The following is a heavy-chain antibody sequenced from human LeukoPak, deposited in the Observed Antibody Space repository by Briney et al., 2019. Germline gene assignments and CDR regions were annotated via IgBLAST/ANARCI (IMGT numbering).Heavy chain of an antibody. D-gene: IGHD5-12*01. J-gene: IGHJ4*02. CDR3: AREDIVATTGWEYFDY. V-gene: IGHV1-69*15. Sequence: SVKVSCKASGGTFSNYAISWVRQAPGQGLEWMGKIIPIFGIANYAQKFQGRVTITADESTSTAYMELSSLRSEDTAAYYCAREDIVATTGWEYFDYWGQGTLVTVSS. CDR1: GGTFSNYA. CDR2: IIPIFGIA.